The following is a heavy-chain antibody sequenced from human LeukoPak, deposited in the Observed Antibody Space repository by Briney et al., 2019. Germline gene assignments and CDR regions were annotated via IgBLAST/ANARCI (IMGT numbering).Heavy chain of an antibody. V-gene: IGHV3-23*01. Sequence: GGSLRLSCATSGFPFSDFSMTWVRQAPGKGLEWISTTNSGGSSTDYAESVKGRFTISRDNSKNTLYLQMSSLSVEGTAMYYCAKQSYARSLGEGGPGTLVTVSS. J-gene: IGHJ4*02. CDR2: TNSGGSST. D-gene: IGHD2-8*01. CDR1: GFPFSDFS. CDR3: AKQSYARSLGE.